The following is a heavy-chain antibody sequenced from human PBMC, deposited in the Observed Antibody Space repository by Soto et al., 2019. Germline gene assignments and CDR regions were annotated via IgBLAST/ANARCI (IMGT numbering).Heavy chain of an antibody. CDR3: AGDRRGLWFLEVQPQYGMEG. D-gene: IGHD3-10*01. CDR2: ISYSGST. Sequence: QVQLQESGPGLVKPSETLSLTCTVSDGSIYSSDYYWTWIRQPPGKGLEWIGFISYSGSTYSSPSLRGRATMSLDASKKQFSLLVTSMPAADTAVYFCAGDRRGLWFLEVQPQYGMEGWGQGTTVTVS. V-gene: IGHV4-30-4*01. CDR1: DGSIYSSDYY. J-gene: IGHJ6*02.